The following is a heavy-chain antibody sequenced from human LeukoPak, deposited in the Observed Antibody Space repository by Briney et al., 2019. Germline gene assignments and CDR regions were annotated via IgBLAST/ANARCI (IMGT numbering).Heavy chain of an antibody. CDR1: GGSISSYY. CDR3: ARVGPTYGMDV. J-gene: IGHJ6*02. CDR2: IYYSGST. Sequence: PSETLSHTCTVSGGSISSYYWSWIRQPPGKGLEWIGYIYYSGSTNYNPSLKSRVTISVDTSKNQFSLKLSSVTAADTAVYYCARVGPTYGMDVWGQGTTVTVSS. V-gene: IGHV4-59*01.